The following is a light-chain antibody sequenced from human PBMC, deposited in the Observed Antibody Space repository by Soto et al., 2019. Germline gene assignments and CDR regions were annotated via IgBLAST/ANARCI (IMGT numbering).Light chain of an antibody. CDR1: QSVSSN. J-gene: IGKJ1*01. Sequence: EIVMTQSPPTLSVSPGERATLSCRASQSVSSNLAWYQQKPGQAPRLLIYGASTRATGIPARFSGSGSGTEFTPTISSLQSEDFAVYYCQQYDNWPPTFGQGTKVEIK. CDR3: QQYDNWPPT. V-gene: IGKV3-15*01. CDR2: GAS.